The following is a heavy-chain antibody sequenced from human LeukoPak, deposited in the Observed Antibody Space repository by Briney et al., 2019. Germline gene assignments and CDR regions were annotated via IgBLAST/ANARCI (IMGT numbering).Heavy chain of an antibody. V-gene: IGHV3-21*01. J-gene: IGHJ4*02. CDR1: GFTFSDYS. CDR3: ARLRRNSDRSDFFYYYDH. Sequence: PGGSLRLSCAASGFTFSDYSMNWVRQAPGKGLEWVASVNTVSSYIYYADSMRGRFTIPRDNAKNSLFLQMNSLRAEDTAVYYCARLRRNSDRSDFFYYYDHWGQGTLVTVSS. D-gene: IGHD3-22*01. CDR2: VNTVSSYI.